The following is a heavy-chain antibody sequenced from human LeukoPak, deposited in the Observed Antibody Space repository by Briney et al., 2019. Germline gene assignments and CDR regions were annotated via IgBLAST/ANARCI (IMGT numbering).Heavy chain of an antibody. J-gene: IGHJ4*02. CDR2: IYRDRTT. Sequence: PGGSLRLSCTAAGFSMNWVRQAPGKGLEWISYIYRDRTTYADSVKGRFTISRDNAKNSLYLQMNSLRVEDTAIYYCATDKDWASDNWGQGTLVTVSS. CDR3: ATDKDWASDN. CDR1: GFS. D-gene: IGHD3-9*01. V-gene: IGHV3-48*04.